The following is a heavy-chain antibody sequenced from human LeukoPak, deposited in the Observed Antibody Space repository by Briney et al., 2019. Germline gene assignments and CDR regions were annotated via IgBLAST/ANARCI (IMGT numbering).Heavy chain of an antibody. D-gene: IGHD2-15*01. CDR2: INHSGST. V-gene: IGHV4-34*01. CDR1: GGSFSGYY. Sequence: SETLSLTCAVYGGSFSGYYWSWIRQPPGKGLEWIGEINHSGSTNYNPSLKSRVTISVDTSKNQFSLKLSSVTAADTAVYYCARACCSGGSCYGYYYYYYGMDVWGQGTTVTVTS. J-gene: IGHJ6*02. CDR3: ARACCSGGSCYGYYYYYYGMDV.